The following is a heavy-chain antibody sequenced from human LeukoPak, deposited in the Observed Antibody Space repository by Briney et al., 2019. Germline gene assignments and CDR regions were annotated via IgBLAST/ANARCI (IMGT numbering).Heavy chain of an antibody. CDR3: ARGGVTMIVGVFDY. Sequence: LSETLSLTCTVSGGSISSSSYYWGWIRQPPGKGLEWIGSIYYSGSTYYNPSLKSRVTISVDTSKNQFPLKLSSVTAADTAVYYCARGGVTMIVGVFDYWGQGTLVTVSS. V-gene: IGHV4-39*06. D-gene: IGHD3-22*01. J-gene: IGHJ4*02. CDR1: GGSISSSSYY. CDR2: IYYSGST.